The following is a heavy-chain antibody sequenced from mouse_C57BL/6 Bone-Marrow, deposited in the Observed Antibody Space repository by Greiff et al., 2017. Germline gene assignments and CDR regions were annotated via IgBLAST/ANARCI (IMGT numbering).Heavy chain of an antibody. J-gene: IGHJ3*01. D-gene: IGHD2-4*01. V-gene: IGHV1-64*01. CDR3: ARRDYDYAWFAY. Sequence: QVQLQQPGAELVKPGASVKLSCKASGYTFTSYWMHWVKQRPGQGLEWIGMIHPNSGSTNYNEKFKSKATLTVDKSSRTAYMQLSSLTSEDSVVYYCARRDYDYAWFAYWGQGTLVTVSA. CDR1: GYTFTSYW. CDR2: IHPNSGST.